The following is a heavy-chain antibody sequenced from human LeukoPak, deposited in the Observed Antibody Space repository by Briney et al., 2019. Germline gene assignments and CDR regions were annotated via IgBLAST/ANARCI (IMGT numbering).Heavy chain of an antibody. CDR1: GFTFSSYS. Sequence: GGSLRLSCAASGFTFSSYSMNWVRQAPGKGLEWVSSISSSSSYIYYADSVKGRFTISRDNAKNSLYLQINSLRAEDTAVYYCARSTINGYDYYYYMDVWGKGTTVTVSS. D-gene: IGHD5-12*01. CDR3: ARSTINGYDYYYYMDV. J-gene: IGHJ6*03. CDR2: ISSSSSYI. V-gene: IGHV3-21*01.